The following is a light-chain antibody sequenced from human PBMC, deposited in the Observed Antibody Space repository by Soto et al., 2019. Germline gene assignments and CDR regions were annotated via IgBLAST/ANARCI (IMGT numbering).Light chain of an antibody. Sequence: DIQMTQSPSSLSASVGDRVTITCQASQDISNYLNWYQQKPGKAPKLLIYDPSNLETGVPSRFSGSGSGTDFTFTISSLQPEDIATYHCQQYDNLPPYTFGQGTKLEIK. V-gene: IGKV1-33*01. CDR1: QDISNY. CDR2: DPS. CDR3: QQYDNLPPYT. J-gene: IGKJ2*01.